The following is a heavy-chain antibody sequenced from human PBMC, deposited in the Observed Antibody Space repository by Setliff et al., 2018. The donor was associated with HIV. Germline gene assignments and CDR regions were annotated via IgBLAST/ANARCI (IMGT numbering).Heavy chain of an antibody. CDR2: IYYTGFA. Sequence: SETVSLTCSVSGDSISSGSYFWGWIRQTPGKGLEWIGNIYYTGFAYYNPSLKSRAIISVDTSKNQFSLRLSSVTAADTAVYYCARLHPGGYDPYYYNYYMDVWGRGTTVTVSS. CDR3: ARLHPGGYDPYYYNYYMDV. CDR1: GDSISSGSYF. D-gene: IGHD5-12*01. J-gene: IGHJ6*03. V-gene: IGHV4-39*01.